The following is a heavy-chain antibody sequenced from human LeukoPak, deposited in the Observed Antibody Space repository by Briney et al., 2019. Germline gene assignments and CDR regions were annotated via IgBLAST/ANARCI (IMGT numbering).Heavy chain of an antibody. D-gene: IGHD2-2*01. J-gene: IGHJ4*02. CDR2: MNPNSCNT. V-gene: IGHV1-8*01. CDR3: ARVPRYCSSASCYEGSGFDY. CDR1: GYTFSSYD. Sequence: ASVKVSCKASGYTFSSYDMNWVRQATGQGLELMGWMNPNSCNTGSAQKFQRRVTMTRNTSISTDYMELSSLRYEDTAVYYCARVPRYCSSASCYEGSGFDYWGQGTLVSVSS.